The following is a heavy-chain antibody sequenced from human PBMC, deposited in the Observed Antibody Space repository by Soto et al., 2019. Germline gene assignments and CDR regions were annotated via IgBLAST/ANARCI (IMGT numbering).Heavy chain of an antibody. CDR2: MYHSGST. D-gene: IGHD4-17*01. CDR1: GGSISSGGYS. J-gene: IGHJ6*02. CDR3: ARDYGDLRYYYGMDV. Sequence: SETLSLTCAVSGGSISSGGYSWSWIRQPPGKGLEWIGYMYHSGSTYYNPSLKSRVTISVDTSKNQFSLKLSSVTAADTAVYYCARDYGDLRYYYGMDVWDQGTTVTVSS. V-gene: IGHV4-30-2*01.